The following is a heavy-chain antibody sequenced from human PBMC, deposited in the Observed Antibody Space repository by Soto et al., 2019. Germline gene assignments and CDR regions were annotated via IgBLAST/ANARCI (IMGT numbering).Heavy chain of an antibody. CDR2: IYQSGST. Sequence: SETLSLTCTVSGGSISSGGYYWSWIRQHPGKGLEWIGYIYQSGSTYYNPSLKSRVTISVDWSKNQFFLNLRSVTAADTAVYYCARGQYRRDYWGQGTLVTVSS. J-gene: IGHJ4*02. CDR3: ARGQYRRDY. D-gene: IGHD3-16*02. CDR1: GGSISSGGYY. V-gene: IGHV4-31*03.